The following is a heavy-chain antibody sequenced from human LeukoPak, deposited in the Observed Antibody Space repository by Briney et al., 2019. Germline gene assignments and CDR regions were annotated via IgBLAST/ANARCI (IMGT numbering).Heavy chain of an antibody. V-gene: IGHV3-21*06. D-gene: IGHD6-19*01. J-gene: IGHJ4*02. CDR2: ISSSSSYI. CDR1: GFTFSSYS. CDR3: ARDGSYSSGWYDY. Sequence: GGSLRLSCAASGFTFSSYSMNWVRQAPGKGLEWVSSISSSSSYIFYAGSVKGRFTISRDNAKNSLFLQMNSLRAEDTAVYYCARDGSYSSGWYDYWGQGTLVTVSS.